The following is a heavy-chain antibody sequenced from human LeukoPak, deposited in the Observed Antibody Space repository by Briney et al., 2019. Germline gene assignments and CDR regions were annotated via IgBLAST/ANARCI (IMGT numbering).Heavy chain of an antibody. J-gene: IGHJ3*02. D-gene: IGHD3-22*01. CDR1: GGSISSGSYY. CDR3: ARGAVLGYYDSSGYPTHAFDI. Sequence: SETLSLTCTVSGGSISSGSYYWSWIRQPPGKGLEWIGYIYYSGSTNYNPSLKSRVTISVDTSKNQFSLKLSSVTAADTAVYYCARGAVLGYYDSSGYPTHAFDIWGQGTMVTVSS. CDR2: IYYSGST. V-gene: IGHV4-61*01.